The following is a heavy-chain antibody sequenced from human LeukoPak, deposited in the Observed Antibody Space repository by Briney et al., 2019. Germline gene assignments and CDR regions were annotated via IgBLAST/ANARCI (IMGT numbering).Heavy chain of an antibody. CDR3: ARGLWFGEFPYYYYDMDV. CDR1: GGSISSYY. Sequence: SETLSLTCTVSGGSISSYYWSWIRQPAGKGLEWIGRIYTSGSTNYNPSLKSRVTMSVDTSKNQFSLKLSSVTAADTAVYYCARGLWFGEFPYYYYDMDVWGKGTTVTVSS. J-gene: IGHJ6*03. V-gene: IGHV4-4*07. CDR2: IYTSGST. D-gene: IGHD3-10*01.